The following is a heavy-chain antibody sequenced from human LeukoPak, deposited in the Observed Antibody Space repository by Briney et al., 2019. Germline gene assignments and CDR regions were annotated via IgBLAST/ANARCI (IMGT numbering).Heavy chain of an antibody. CDR2: NHSSGST. D-gene: IGHD3-3*01. Sequence: SETLSLTCTFSVAAISTHFWSWIRQSPAKGLEWIGYNHSSGSTKYNPSLKSQVTISVDASKNQFALALRSLTAADTGVYYCARDFWSGSVGFDPWGQGTLVTVSS. J-gene: IGHJ5*02. V-gene: IGHV4-59*11. CDR3: ARDFWSGSVGFDP. CDR1: VAAISTHF.